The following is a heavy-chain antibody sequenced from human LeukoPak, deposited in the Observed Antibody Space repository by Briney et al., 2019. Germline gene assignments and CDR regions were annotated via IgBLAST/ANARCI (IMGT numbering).Heavy chain of an antibody. CDR1: GSTFSSYA. Sequence: PGGSLRLSCAASGSTFSSYAMSWVRQAPGKGLEWVSAISGSGGSTYYADSVKGRFTISRDNSKNTLYLQMNSLRAEDTAVYYCARALGELGHAFDIWGQGTMVTVSS. D-gene: IGHD3-16*01. V-gene: IGHV3-23*01. J-gene: IGHJ3*02. CDR3: ARALGELGHAFDI. CDR2: ISGSGGST.